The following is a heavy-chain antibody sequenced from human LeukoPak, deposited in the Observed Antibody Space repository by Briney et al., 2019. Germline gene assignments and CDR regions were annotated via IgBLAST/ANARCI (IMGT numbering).Heavy chain of an antibody. V-gene: IGHV1-46*01. CDR2: ITPSCGST. D-gene: IGHD3-22*01. J-gene: IGHJ4*02. Sequence: GASVKVSCKASGYMFTNYYMHWVRQDPGQALEWMGIITPSCGSTPYAQNFQGRATMTRDTATSTVYMELSSLRSEDTAVYYCARSLNGYYSSFDYWGQGTLVTVSS. CDR1: GYMFTNYY. CDR3: ARSLNGYYSSFDY.